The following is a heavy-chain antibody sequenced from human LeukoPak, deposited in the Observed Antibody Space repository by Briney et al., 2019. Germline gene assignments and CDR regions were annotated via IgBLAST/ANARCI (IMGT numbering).Heavy chain of an antibody. CDR3: ARDRNVVDFDY. CDR2: ISSSSSYI. CDR1: GFTFSSYS. V-gene: IGHV3-21*01. D-gene: IGHD2-2*01. J-gene: IGHJ4*02. Sequence: GGSLRLSCAASGFTFSSYSMNWVRQAPGKGLEWVSSISSSSSYIYYADSVKGRLTISRDNAKNSLYLQMNSLRAEDTAVYYCARDRNVVDFDYWGQGTLVTVSS.